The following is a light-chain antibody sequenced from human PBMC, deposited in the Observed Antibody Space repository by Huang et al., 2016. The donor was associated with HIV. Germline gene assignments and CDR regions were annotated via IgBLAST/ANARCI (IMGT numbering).Light chain of an antibody. J-gene: IGKJ5*01. CDR3: QQRTIWPPIT. V-gene: IGKV3-11*01. CDR2: DAS. Sequence: EVVLTQSPATLSLSPGERATLSCRASQSVSSYLAWYQQRPGQVPRLLIDDASNRATGIPARFSGSGSGTDFTLTISSLDPEDFAVYYCQQRTIWPPITFGQGTRLEIK. CDR1: QSVSSY.